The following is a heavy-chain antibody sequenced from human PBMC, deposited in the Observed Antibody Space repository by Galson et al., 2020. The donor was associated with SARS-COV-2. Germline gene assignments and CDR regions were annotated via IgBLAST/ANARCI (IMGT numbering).Heavy chain of an antibody. J-gene: IGHJ4*02. V-gene: IGHV3-21*01. Sequence: NSGGSLRLFCAASGFTFSSYSMNWVRQAPGKGLEWVSSISSSSSYIYYADSVKGRFTISRDNAKNSLYLQMNSLRAEDTAVYYCASPRYYYGSGFDYWGQGTLVTVSS. D-gene: IGHD3-10*01. CDR1: GFTFSSYS. CDR2: ISSSSSYI. CDR3: ASPRYYYGSGFDY.